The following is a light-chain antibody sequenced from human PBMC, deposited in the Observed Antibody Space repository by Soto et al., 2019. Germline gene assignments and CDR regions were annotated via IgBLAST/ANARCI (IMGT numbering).Light chain of an antibody. CDR3: QQYGSSLWT. J-gene: IGKJ1*01. CDR2: GAS. CDR1: QSVSSSY. V-gene: IGKV3-20*01. Sequence: EIVMTPSPATLSVSPVERATLSCRASQSVSSSYLAWYQHKPGQAPRLLIYGASSRATGIPDRFSGSGSGRDFTLTISRLEPEDFAVYYCQQYGSSLWTFGQGTKVDI.